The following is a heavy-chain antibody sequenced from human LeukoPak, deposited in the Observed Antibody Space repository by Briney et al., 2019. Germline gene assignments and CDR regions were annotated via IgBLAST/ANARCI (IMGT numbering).Heavy chain of an antibody. CDR3: ARDRLLWFGELDF. V-gene: IGHV4-39*07. Sequence: SETLSLTCTVSGGSITSTTYYWGWIRQPPGKGLEWIGSIYYSGSTYYNPSLKSRVTISVDTSKNQTSLNLRSVTAADTAMYYCARDRLLWFGELDFWGQGTLVIVSS. CDR2: IYYSGST. J-gene: IGHJ4*02. CDR1: GGSITSTTYY. D-gene: IGHD3-10*01.